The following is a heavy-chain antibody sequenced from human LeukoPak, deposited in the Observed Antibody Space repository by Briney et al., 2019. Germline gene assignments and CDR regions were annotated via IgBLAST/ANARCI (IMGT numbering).Heavy chain of an antibody. CDR2: ISSSGSTI. CDR3: ARGVDDIAVAGHFDY. Sequence: PGGSLRLSCAASGFAFSDYYMSWIRQAPGKGLEWVSYISSSGSTIYYADSVKGRFTISRDNAKNSLYLQMNSLRAEDTAVYYCARGVDDIAVAGHFDYWGQGTLVTVSS. CDR1: GFAFSDYY. V-gene: IGHV3-11*01. J-gene: IGHJ4*02. D-gene: IGHD6-19*01.